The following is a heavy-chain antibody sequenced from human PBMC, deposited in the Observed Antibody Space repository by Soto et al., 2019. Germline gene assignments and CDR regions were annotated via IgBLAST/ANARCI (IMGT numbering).Heavy chain of an antibody. CDR2: TSYYGIDK. V-gene: IGHV3-30*19. CDR3: ARWGTTGGLDV. Sequence: QVQLVESGGGVVQPGTSLRVSCVGSGFTFRSYVIHWVRQAPGKGLEWVALTSYYGIDKYYGDSVRGRFTISRDNSRNTVDLQMDSLRLDDTALYYCARWGTTGGLDVWGQGTLVSVSS. CDR1: GFTFRSYV. J-gene: IGHJ1*01. D-gene: IGHD3-16*01.